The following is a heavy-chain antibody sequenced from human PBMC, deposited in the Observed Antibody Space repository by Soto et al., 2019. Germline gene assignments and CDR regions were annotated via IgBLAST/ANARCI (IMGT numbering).Heavy chain of an antibody. CDR2: IIPVFGTP. J-gene: IGHJ6*02. V-gene: IGHV1-69*12. D-gene: IGHD3-22*01. CDR1: GGSLRNHG. Sequence: QVQLVQSGAEVKKPGSSGKVSCKASGGSLRNHGISWVRQAPGQGLEWMGAIIPVFGTPNYAQKFLARVTITADESTPTVYMEVRSLTSEDTAVYYCGRSDATMIVVTTYYAMDVWGQANTVTVSS. CDR3: GRSDATMIVVTTYYAMDV.